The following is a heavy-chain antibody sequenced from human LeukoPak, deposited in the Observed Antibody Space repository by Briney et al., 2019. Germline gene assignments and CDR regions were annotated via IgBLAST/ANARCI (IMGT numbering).Heavy chain of an antibody. CDR3: ARDLIGGNAYDY. CDR1: GFIFDDYA. Sequence: GGSLRLSCAVSGFIFDDYAMSWVRQAPGKGLEWVSLINGSGDATKYADSVMGRFTISRDNAKSSLYLQLDSLRAEDTAVYYCARDLIGGNAYDYWGQGALVTVSS. D-gene: IGHD2-15*01. CDR2: INGSGDAT. J-gene: IGHJ4*02. V-gene: IGHV3-23*01.